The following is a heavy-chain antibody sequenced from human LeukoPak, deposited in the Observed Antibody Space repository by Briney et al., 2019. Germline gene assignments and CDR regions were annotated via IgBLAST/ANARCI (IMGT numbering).Heavy chain of an antibody. D-gene: IGHD2-15*01. CDR3: AHSLGRCSSDNCYTYFDY. CDR2: IYWDDDK. J-gene: IGHJ4*02. V-gene: IGHV2-5*02. Sequence: ESGPTLVNPTQTLTLTCTFSGFSLSTSGVGVGWIRQPPGKALEWLAVIYWDDDKRYSPSLKSRLTITKDTSKNQVVLTMTNIDPVDTATYYCAHSLGRCSSDNCYTYFDYWGQGTLVTVSS. CDR1: GFSLSTSGVG.